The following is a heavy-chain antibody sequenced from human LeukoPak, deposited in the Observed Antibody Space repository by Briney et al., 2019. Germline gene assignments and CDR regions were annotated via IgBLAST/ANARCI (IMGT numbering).Heavy chain of an antibody. CDR2: IIPLFGRA. Sequence: SVKVSCKASGGTFRNYAISWVRQAPGQGLEWMGGIIPLFGRAEYAQRFQGRVTITADESTSTAYLELSILRSEDTAVYYCASPKEDSDYYFDCWGQGTLVTVSS. J-gene: IGHJ4*02. CDR3: ASPKEDSDYYFDC. D-gene: IGHD4-11*01. CDR1: GGTFRNYA. V-gene: IGHV1-69*01.